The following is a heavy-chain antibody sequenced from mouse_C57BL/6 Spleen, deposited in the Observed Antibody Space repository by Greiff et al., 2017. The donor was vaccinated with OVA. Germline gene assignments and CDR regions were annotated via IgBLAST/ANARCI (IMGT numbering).Heavy chain of an antibody. CDR2: INPNNGGT. V-gene: IGHV1-18*01. CDR3: ARPGGKGDYYAMDY. J-gene: IGHJ4*01. CDR1: GYTFTDYN. Sequence: EVQLQQSGPELVKPGASVKIPCKASGYTFTDYNMDWVKQSHGKSLEWIGDINPNNGGTIYNQKFKGKATLTVDKSSSTAYMELRSLTSEDTAVYYCARPGGKGDYYAMDYWGQGTSVTVSS. D-gene: IGHD1-3*01.